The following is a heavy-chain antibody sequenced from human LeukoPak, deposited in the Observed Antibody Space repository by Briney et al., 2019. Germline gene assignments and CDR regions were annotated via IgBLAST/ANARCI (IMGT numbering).Heavy chain of an antibody. Sequence: GGSLRLSCAASGFTFDDYAMHWVRQAPGKGLEWVSLISGDGGSTYYADSVKGRFTVSRDNSKNSLYLQMNSLRTEDTALYYCATPLGRGYSVHYFDYWGQGTLVTASS. V-gene: IGHV3-43*02. CDR1: GFTFDDYA. J-gene: IGHJ4*02. CDR3: ATPLGRGYSVHYFDY. CDR2: ISGDGGST. D-gene: IGHD3-22*01.